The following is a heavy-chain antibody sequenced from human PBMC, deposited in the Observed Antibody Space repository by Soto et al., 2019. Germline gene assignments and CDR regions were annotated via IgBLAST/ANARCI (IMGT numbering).Heavy chain of an antibody. V-gene: IGHV1-18*01. J-gene: IGHJ6*02. CDR2: INTFNGNT. Sequence: ASVKVSCKTSGYTFSDYGVSWVREAPGQGLEWMGWINTFNGNTKYEQKLQGRVTMTTDTSTSTAYMELRSLRSDDTAVYYCARVPYYDFWSGPTPSHDYYYYGMDVWGQGTTVTVSS. CDR1: GYTFSDYG. CDR3: ARVPYYDFWSGPTPSHDYYYYGMDV. D-gene: IGHD3-3*01.